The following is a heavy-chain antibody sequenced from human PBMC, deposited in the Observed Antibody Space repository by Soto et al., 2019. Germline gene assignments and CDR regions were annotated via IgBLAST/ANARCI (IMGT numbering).Heavy chain of an antibody. CDR2: ITGTGVSI. V-gene: IGHV3-23*01. Sequence: EVQLLESGGGLVQPGGSLRLSCVASGFSFSGYPMSWVRQAPGKGLVWVSSITGTGVSIYYADSVRGRFTISRDNSKNTLYLQMSSLRAEDAARYYCAKDSIPYSSSYDLDHWGRGALVTVSS. J-gene: IGHJ4*02. CDR3: AKDSIPYSSSYDLDH. CDR1: GFSFSGYP. D-gene: IGHD6-6*01.